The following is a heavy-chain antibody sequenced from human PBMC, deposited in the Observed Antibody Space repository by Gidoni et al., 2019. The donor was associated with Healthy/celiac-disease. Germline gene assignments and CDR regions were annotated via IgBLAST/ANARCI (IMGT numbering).Heavy chain of an antibody. J-gene: IGHJ2*01. Sequence: EVKFFDSVCDLVQPGGSLGLRSAGSAFPFSSYAMSWVRQAPGKGLEWVSSISGSGGSTYYADSVKGRFTISRDNSKNTLYLQMNSLRAEDTAVYYCAKDELGYWYFDLWGRGTLVTVSS. D-gene: IGHD7-27*01. CDR1: AFPFSSYA. CDR2: ISGSGGST. CDR3: AKDELGYWYFDL. V-gene: IGHV3-23*01.